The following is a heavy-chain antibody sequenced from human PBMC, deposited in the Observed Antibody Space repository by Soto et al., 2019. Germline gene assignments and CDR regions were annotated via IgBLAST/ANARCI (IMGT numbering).Heavy chain of an antibody. V-gene: IGHV3-20*01. CDR3: ARNLGTGSDYYYYMDV. CDR1: GFTLDDYG. D-gene: IGHD1-1*01. J-gene: IGHJ6*03. CDR2: INWNGGST. Sequence: GGSLRLSCAASGFTLDDYGMSWVRQAPGKGLEWVSGINWNGGSTGYADSVKGRFTISRDNAKNSLYLQMNSLRAEDTALYHCARNLGTGSDYYYYMDVWGKGTTVTVSS.